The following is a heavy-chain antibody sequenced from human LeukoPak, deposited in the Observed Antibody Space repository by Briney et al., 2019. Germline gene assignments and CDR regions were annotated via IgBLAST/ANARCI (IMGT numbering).Heavy chain of an antibody. V-gene: IGHV1-24*01. CDR1: GYTLTELS. CDR3: ARDYCSSTSCLFDY. J-gene: IGHJ4*02. Sequence: ASVTVSCTVSGYTLTELSMHWVRQAPGKGLEWMGGFDPEDGETIYAQKFQGRVTMTEDTSTDTAYMELSRLRSDDTAVYYCARDYCSSTSCLFDYWGQGTLVTVSS. CDR2: FDPEDGET. D-gene: IGHD2-2*01.